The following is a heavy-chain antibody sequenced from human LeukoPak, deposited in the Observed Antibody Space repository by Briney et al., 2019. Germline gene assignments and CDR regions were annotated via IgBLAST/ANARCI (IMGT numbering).Heavy chain of an antibody. D-gene: IGHD3-22*01. J-gene: IGHJ4*02. CDR2: INPNSGGT. Sequence: VASVKVSCKASGYTFTGYYMHWVRQAPGQGLEWMGWINPNSGGTNYAQKFQGRVTMTRDTSISTAYMEMSRLRSDDTAVYYCARVMMDYYDSSGYSDWGQGTLVTVSS. V-gene: IGHV1-2*02. CDR1: GYTFTGYY. CDR3: ARVMMDYYDSSGYSD.